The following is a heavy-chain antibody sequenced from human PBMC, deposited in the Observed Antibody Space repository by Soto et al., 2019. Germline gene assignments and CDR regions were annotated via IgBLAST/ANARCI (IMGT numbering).Heavy chain of an antibody. V-gene: IGHV1-69*13. CDR3: ARAGLRRGYSYGYYPY. J-gene: IGHJ4*02. CDR2: IIPIFGTA. CDR1: GGTFSSYA. Sequence: EASVKVSCKASGGTFSSYAISWVRQAPGQGLEWMGGIIPIFGTANYAQKFQGRVTITADESTSTAYMELSSLRSEDTAVYYCARAGLRRGYSYGYYPYWGQGPLVTVSS. D-gene: IGHD5-18*01.